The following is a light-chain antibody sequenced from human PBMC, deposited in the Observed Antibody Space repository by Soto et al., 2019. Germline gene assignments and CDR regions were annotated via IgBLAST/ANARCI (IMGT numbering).Light chain of an antibody. CDR1: QTIGRTY. V-gene: IGKV3D-20*02. Sequence: EIVLTQSPGTLSLSPGETATLSCRASQTIGRTYLAWYQQKPGQAPRLLIFGTSSRATGIPDRFSGSGSGTDFTLTISRLEPEDFAVYYCQQRLNWPPGFGQGTKVDIK. CDR3: QQRLNWPPG. CDR2: GTS. J-gene: IGKJ1*01.